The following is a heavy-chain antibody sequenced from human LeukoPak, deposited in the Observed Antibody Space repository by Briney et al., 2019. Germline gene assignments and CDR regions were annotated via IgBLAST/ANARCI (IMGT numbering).Heavy chain of an antibody. Sequence: GGSLRLSCAASGFTFSSYGMHWVRQAPGKGLEWVAFIRYDGSTKYYADSVKGRFTISRDNSKNTLYLQMNSLRTEDKALYYCARDFRRYYDSSGYYYVWGQGTLVTVSS. D-gene: IGHD3-22*01. CDR3: ARDFRRYYDSSGYYYV. J-gene: IGHJ4*02. V-gene: IGHV3-30*02. CDR1: GFTFSSYG. CDR2: IRYDGSTK.